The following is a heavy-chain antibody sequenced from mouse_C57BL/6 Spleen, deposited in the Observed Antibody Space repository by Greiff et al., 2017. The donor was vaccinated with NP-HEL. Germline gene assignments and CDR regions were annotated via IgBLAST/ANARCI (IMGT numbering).Heavy chain of an antibody. D-gene: IGHD2-3*01. CDR2: INYDGSST. V-gene: IGHV5-16*01. CDR3: ARGGYDYLDY. CDR1: GFTFSDYY. Sequence: EVQLVESEGGLVQPGSSMKLSCTASGFTFSDYYMAWVRQVPEKGLEWVANINYDGSSTYYLDSLKSRFIISRDNAKNILYLQMSSLKSEDTATYYCARGGYDYLDYWGQGTTLTVSS. J-gene: IGHJ2*01.